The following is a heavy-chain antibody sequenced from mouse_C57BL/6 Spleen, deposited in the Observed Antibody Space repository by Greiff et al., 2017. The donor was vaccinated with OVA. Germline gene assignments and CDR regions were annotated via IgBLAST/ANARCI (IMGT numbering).Heavy chain of an antibody. CDR2: IYPGSGST. CDR3: ARDYYGNYDRFAY. Sequence: QVQLQQPGAELVKPGASVKMSCKASGYTFTSYWITWVKQRPGQGLEWIGDIYPGSGSTNYNEKFKSKATLTVDTSSSTAYMQLSSLTSEDAAVYYCARDYYGNYDRFAYWGQGTLVTVSA. CDR1: GYTFTSYW. D-gene: IGHD2-1*01. V-gene: IGHV1-55*01. J-gene: IGHJ3*01.